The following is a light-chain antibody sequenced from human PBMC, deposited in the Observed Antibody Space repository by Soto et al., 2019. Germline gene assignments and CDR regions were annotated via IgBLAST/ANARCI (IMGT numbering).Light chain of an antibody. CDR1: QSVSNNY. J-gene: IGKJ1*01. V-gene: IGKV3-20*01. CDR3: QQYGSSGT. CDR2: GAS. Sequence: EIVLTQSPGTLSLSPGERATLSCRASQSVSNNYLAWYQQKPGQAPRLLIYGASNRATGIPDRFSGSGSGTDFPLTLNRPEPEHFAVYYCQQYGSSGTFGQGTKVEIK.